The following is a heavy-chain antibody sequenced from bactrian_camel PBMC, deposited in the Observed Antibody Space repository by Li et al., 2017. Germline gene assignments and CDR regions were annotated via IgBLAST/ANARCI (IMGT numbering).Heavy chain of an antibody. J-gene: IGHJ4*01. D-gene: IGHD6*01. CDR2: INGDADGAT. CDR1: AAVIC. CDR3: AARMGCTVAPSFSPYDYNY. Sequence: HVQLVESGGGSVQAGGSLRLSCVGSAAVICMGWFRQAPGKEREGVASINGDADGATNYADSVKGRFTISQSSAKTTLYLYLQMNSLKPEDTAMYYCAARMGCTVAPSFSPYDYNYWGQGTQVTVS. V-gene: IGHV3S68*01.